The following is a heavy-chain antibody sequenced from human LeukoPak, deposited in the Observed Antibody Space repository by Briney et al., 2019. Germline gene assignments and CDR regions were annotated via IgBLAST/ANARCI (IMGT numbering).Heavy chain of an antibody. V-gene: IGHV5-51*01. CDR3: ARKYSSSWYMLDY. Sequence: GESLKISCKGSGYSFTSYWIGWVRQMPGKGPEWMGIIYPGDSDTRYSPSFQGQVTISADKSISTAYLQWSSLKASDTAMYYCARKYSSSWYMLDYWGQGTLVTVSS. J-gene: IGHJ4*02. CDR2: IYPGDSDT. D-gene: IGHD6-13*01. CDR1: GYSFTSYW.